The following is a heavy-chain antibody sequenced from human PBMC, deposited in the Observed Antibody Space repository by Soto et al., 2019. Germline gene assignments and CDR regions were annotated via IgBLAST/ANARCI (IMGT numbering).Heavy chain of an antibody. J-gene: IGHJ6*02. CDR1: GFTFSSYG. V-gene: IGHV3-33*01. Sequence: PGGSLRLSCAASGFTFSSYGMHWVRQAPGKGLEWVAVIWYDGSNKYYADSVKGRFTISRDNSKNTLYLQMNSLRAEDTAVYYCARDHAAVTAIRYYYYGMDVWGQGTTVTVSS. D-gene: IGHD2-21*02. CDR2: IWYDGSNK. CDR3: ARDHAAVTAIRYYYYGMDV.